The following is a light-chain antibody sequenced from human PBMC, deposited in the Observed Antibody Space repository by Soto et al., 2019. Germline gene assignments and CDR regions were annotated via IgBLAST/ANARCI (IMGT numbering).Light chain of an antibody. V-gene: IGKV1-8*01. J-gene: IGKJ4*01. CDR3: QQYYSYPLT. CDR2: AAS. CDR1: QGISSS. Sequence: AIRMTQSPSSFSASTGDRVTITCRARQGISSSLPWYQQKPGKAPKLLIYAASTLQSGVPSRFSGSGSGTDFTLTISCLQSEDFATYYCQQYYSYPLTFGGGTKVEIK.